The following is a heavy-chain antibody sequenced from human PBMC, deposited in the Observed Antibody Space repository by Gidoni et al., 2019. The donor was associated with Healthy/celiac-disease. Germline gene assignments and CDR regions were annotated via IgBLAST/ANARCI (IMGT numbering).Heavy chain of an antibody. D-gene: IGHD3-3*01. CDR2: ISYDGSNK. J-gene: IGHJ4*02. CDR3: ARDRRGYYDFWSGYSY. CDR1: GFTFSSYA. V-gene: IGHV3-30-3*01. Sequence: QVQLVESGGGVVQPGRSLRLSCAASGFTFSSYAMHWVRQAPGKGLEWVAVISYDGSNKYYADSVKGRFTISRDNSKNTLYLQMNSLRAEDTAVYYCARDRRGYYDFWSGYSYWGQGTLVTVSS.